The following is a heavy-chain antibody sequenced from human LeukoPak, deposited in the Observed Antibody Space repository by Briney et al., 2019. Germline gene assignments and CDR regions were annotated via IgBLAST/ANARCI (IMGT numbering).Heavy chain of an antibody. CDR1: GFTFSSYA. J-gene: IGHJ4*02. CDR2: ISGSGGST. V-gene: IGHV3-23*01. Sequence: GGSLRLSCAASGFTFSSYAMSWVRQAPGKGLEWVSAISGSGGSTYYADSVKGRFTISRDNSKNTLYLQMNSLRAEDTAVYYCAKEPESSGWYEGGFDYWGQGTLVTVSS. D-gene: IGHD6-19*01. CDR3: AKEPESSGWYEGGFDY.